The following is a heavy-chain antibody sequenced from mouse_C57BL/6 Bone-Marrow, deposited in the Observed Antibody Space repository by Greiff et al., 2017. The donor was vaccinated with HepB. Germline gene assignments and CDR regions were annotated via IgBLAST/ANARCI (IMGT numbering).Heavy chain of an antibody. CDR3: AHYGSSSYWYFDV. V-gene: IGHV1-59*01. CDR2: IDPSDSYT. J-gene: IGHJ1*03. D-gene: IGHD1-1*01. Sequence: QVQLQQPGAELVRPGTSVKLSCKASGYTFTSYWMHWVKQRPGQGLEWIGVIDPSDSYTNYNQKFKGKATLTVDKSSSTAYMQLSSLTSEDSAVYYCAHYGSSSYWYFDVWGTGTTVTVSS. CDR1: GYTFTSYW.